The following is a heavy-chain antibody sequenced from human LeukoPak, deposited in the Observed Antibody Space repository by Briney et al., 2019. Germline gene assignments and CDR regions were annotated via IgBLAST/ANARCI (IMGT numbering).Heavy chain of an antibody. V-gene: IGHV3-7*01. CDR3: AKRSSGDAFDI. Sequence: GGSLRLSCAASGFTFSSNWMSWVRQAPGKGLEWVANINQDESVKYYVDSVKGRFTISRDNAKNSLYLQMNSLRVEDTAVYYCAKRSSGDAFDIWGQGTMVTVSS. CDR1: GFTFSSNW. J-gene: IGHJ3*02. CDR2: INQDESVK.